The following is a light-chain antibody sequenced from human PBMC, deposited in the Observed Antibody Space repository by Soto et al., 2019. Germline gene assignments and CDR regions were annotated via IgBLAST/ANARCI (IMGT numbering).Light chain of an antibody. V-gene: IGLV2-14*01. CDR2: EVS. CDR3: FSFTTDWTHV. Sequence: QSVLTLPASVSGSPGQSITISCTGTSSDVGAYNYVSWFQQHPGKAPTLIISEVSNRPSGVSNRFSGSKSGNAASLTISGLQAEDEADYFCFSFTTDWTHVFGTGTKVTGL. CDR1: SSDVGAYNY. J-gene: IGLJ1*01.